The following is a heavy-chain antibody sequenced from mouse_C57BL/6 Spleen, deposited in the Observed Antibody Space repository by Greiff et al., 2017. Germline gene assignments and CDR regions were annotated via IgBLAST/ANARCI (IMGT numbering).Heavy chain of an antibody. CDR3: AREGVTTVVAPMDY. CDR1: GYAFSSYW. Sequence: VQLQQSGAELVKPGASVKISCKASGYAFSSYWMNWVKQRPGKGLEWIGQIYPGDGDTNYNGKFKGKATLTADKSSSTAYMRLSSLTSEDAAVYFCAREGVTTVVAPMDYWGEGTSVTVSS. J-gene: IGHJ4*01. V-gene: IGHV1-80*01. D-gene: IGHD1-1*01. CDR2: IYPGDGDT.